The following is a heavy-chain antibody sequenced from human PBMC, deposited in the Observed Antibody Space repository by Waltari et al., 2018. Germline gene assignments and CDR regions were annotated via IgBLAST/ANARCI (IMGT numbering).Heavy chain of an antibody. CDR2: FDPEDGET. V-gene: IGHV1-24*01. CDR1: GYTLTELS. CDR3: ATGLRITMVRGVNDYWYFDL. J-gene: IGHJ2*01. D-gene: IGHD3-10*01. Sequence: QVQLVQSGAEVKKPGASVKVSCKVSGYTLTELSMHWVRQAPGKGLEWMGGFDPEDGETIYAQKFQGRVTMTEDTSTDTAYMELSSLRSEDTAVYYCATGLRITMVRGVNDYWYFDLWGRGTLVTVSS.